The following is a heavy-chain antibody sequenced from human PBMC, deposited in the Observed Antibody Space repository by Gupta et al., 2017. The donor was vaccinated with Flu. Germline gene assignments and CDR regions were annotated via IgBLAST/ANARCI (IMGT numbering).Heavy chain of an antibody. D-gene: IGHD3-16*01. CDR1: GFSLSTHGMR. J-gene: IGHJ5*02. Sequence: QVTLNESGPALVKPTQTLTLTCTFSGFSLSTHGMRVSWIRQPPGKALEWLARIDWDDDKFYSTSLKTRLTISKDTSKNQVVLTMTNMDPVDTATYYCARMGGGKYGWFDPWGQGTLVTVSS. CDR3: ARMGGGKYGWFDP. V-gene: IGHV2-70*04. CDR2: IDWDDDK.